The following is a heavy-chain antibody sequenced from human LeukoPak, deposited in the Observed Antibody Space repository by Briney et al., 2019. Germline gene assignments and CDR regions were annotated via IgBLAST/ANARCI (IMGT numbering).Heavy chain of an antibody. CDR2: INPYNGNT. CDR3: ARVAAADYFDY. J-gene: IGHJ4*02. D-gene: IGHD6-13*01. CDR1: GYTFTSYG. Sequence: ASVKVSCKASGYTFTSYGISWVRQAPGQGLEWMGWINPYNGNTNYAQKLQGRVTMTTDTSTSTAYMELRSLRSDDTAVYYCARVAAADYFDYWGQATLVTVSS. V-gene: IGHV1-18*01.